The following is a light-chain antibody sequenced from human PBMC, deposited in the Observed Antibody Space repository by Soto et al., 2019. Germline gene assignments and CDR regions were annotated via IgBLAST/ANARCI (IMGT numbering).Light chain of an antibody. V-gene: IGLV2-23*02. CDR2: EXG. Sequence: RHKPVXWYXXXPAKDXXXMXXEXGXRHSGVYXRFSGSKSGHTASLTISGLQAEDEADYYCCSYAGSSTLGVFGTGTKATVL. CDR1: RHKP. J-gene: IGLJ1*01. CDR3: CSYAGSSTLGV.